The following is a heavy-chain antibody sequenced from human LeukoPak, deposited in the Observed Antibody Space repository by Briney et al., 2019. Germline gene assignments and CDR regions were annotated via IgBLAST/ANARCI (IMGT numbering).Heavy chain of an antibody. CDR3: ASSFGAIRGY. CDR1: GFTFSSYA. J-gene: IGHJ4*02. D-gene: IGHD3-10*01. Sequence: PGGSLGLSCAASGFTFSSYAMHWVRQAPGQGLEWVSSITSTGGYIYYADSVKGRFTISRDNAKNSLYLQMNSLRAEDTAVYYCASSFGAIRGYWGQGTLVTVSS. V-gene: IGHV3-21*01. CDR2: ITSTGGYI.